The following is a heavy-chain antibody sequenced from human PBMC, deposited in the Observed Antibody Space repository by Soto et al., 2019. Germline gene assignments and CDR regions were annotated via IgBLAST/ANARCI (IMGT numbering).Heavy chain of an antibody. V-gene: IGHV3-48*03. Sequence: SVTLSCAACGLTFKSNEMNWVGQAPGKGLEWVSYISSSGSTIYYADSVKGRFTISRDNAKNSLYLQMNSLRAEDTAVYYCARSYYDSSGYGRWGQGTLVTVSS. CDR2: ISSSGSTI. CDR3: ARSYYDSSGYGR. CDR1: GLTFKSNE. J-gene: IGHJ4*02. D-gene: IGHD3-22*01.